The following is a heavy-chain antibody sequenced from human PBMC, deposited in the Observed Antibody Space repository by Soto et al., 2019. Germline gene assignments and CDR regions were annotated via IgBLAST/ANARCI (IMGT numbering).Heavy chain of an antibody. CDR3: ARVGGYDFWSGPRGDGMYV. J-gene: IGHJ6*02. V-gene: IGHV3-30-3*01. Sequence: QVQLVESGGGVVQPGRSLRLSCAASGFTFSSYAMHWVRQAPGKGLEWVAVISYDGSNKYYADSVKGRFTISRDNSKKTLYLQMNSLRAEDTAVYYCARVGGYDFWSGPRGDGMYVWGQGTTVTVSS. D-gene: IGHD3-3*01. CDR1: GFTFSSYA. CDR2: ISYDGSNK.